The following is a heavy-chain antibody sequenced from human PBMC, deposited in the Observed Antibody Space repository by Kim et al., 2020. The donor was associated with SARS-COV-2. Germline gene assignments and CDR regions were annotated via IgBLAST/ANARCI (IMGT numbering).Heavy chain of an antibody. CDR3: ARIKRGAVGATKGWFDP. CDR1: GFTFSSYA. Sequence: GGSLRLSCAASGFTFSSYAMSWVRQAPGKGLEWVSAISGSGGSTYYADSVKGRFTISRDNSKNTLYLQMNSLRAEDTAVYYCARIKRGAVGATKGWFDPWGQGTLVTVSS. D-gene: IGHD1-26*01. CDR2: ISGSGGST. V-gene: IGHV3-23*01. J-gene: IGHJ5*02.